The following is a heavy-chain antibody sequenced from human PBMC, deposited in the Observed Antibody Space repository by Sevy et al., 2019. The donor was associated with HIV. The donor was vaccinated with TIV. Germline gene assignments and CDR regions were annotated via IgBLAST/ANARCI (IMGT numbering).Heavy chain of an antibody. Sequence: GGSLRLSCAASGFTFSSYAMSWVRQAPGKGLEWVSAISGSGGSTYYGDSVKGGFTISRGNCKNTLYLQMNSLRAEDTAVYYCAKRATTKYYYDSSGYYLAHYFDYWGQGTLVTVSS. CDR3: AKRATTKYYYDSSGYYLAHYFDY. CDR2: ISGSGGST. CDR1: GFTFSSYA. J-gene: IGHJ4*02. V-gene: IGHV3-23*01. D-gene: IGHD3-22*01.